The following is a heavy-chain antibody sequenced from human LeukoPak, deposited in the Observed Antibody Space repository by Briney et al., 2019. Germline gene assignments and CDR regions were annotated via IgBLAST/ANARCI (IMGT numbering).Heavy chain of an antibody. Sequence: GGSLRLSCAASGFTFSIHGMNWLRQAPGKWLEWVSSITSSSSYIYYADSVKGRFTISRDNAKNSLYLQMNSLRAEDTAVYYCARARNLDFWSGLDYWGQGTLVTVSS. CDR2: ITSSSSYI. CDR3: ARARNLDFWSGLDY. D-gene: IGHD3-3*01. V-gene: IGHV3-21*01. CDR1: GFTFSIHG. J-gene: IGHJ4*02.